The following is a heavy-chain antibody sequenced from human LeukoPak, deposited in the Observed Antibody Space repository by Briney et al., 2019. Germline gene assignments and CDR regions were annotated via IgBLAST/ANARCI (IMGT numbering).Heavy chain of an antibody. CDR1: GFTFSSYA. D-gene: IGHD6-19*01. Sequence: GGSLRLSCAASGFTFSSYAMHWVRQAPGKGLEWVAVISYDGSNKYYADSVKGRFTISRDNSKNTLYPQMNSLRAEDTAVYYCARGASGWYSDYWGQGTLVTVSS. V-gene: IGHV3-30-3*01. CDR2: ISYDGSNK. J-gene: IGHJ4*02. CDR3: ARGASGWYSDY.